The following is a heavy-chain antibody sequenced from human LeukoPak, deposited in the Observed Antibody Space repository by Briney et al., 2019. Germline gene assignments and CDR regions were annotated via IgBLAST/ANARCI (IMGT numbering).Heavy chain of an antibody. Sequence: SETLSLTCAVYGGSFSGYYWSWIRQPPGKGLEWIGEINHSGSTNYNPSLKSRVTISVDTSKNQFSLKLSSVTAADTAVYYCARGIKHAVGNYYDSSGYWPYYFDYWGQGTLVTVSS. CDR1: GGSFSGYY. J-gene: IGHJ4*02. CDR2: INHSGST. CDR3: ARGIKHAVGNYYDSSGYWPYYFDY. D-gene: IGHD3-22*01. V-gene: IGHV4-34*01.